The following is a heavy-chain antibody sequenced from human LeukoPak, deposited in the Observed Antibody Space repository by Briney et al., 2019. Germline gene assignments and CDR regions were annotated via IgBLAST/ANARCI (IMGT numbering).Heavy chain of an antibody. V-gene: IGHV1-69*06. CDR2: IIPIFGTA. D-gene: IGHD3-10*01. CDR3: ARDLVSGYFDY. CDR1: GYTFTGYY. Sequence: PGASVKVSCKASGYTFTGYYMHWVRQAPGQGLEWMGGIIPIFGTANYAQKFQGRVTITADKSTSTAYMELSSLRSEDTAVYYCARDLVSGYFDYWGQGTLVTVSS. J-gene: IGHJ4*02.